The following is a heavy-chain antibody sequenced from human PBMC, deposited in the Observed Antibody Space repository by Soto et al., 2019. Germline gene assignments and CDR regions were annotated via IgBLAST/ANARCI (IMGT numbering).Heavy chain of an antibody. Sequence: XGSLRLSCAASGFTFSSYSMNWVRQAPGKGLEWVSSISSSSSYIYYADSVKGRFTISRDNAKNSLYLQMNSLRAEDTAVYYCARDHSSSWLRRGYYYYGMDVWGQGTTVTVSS. D-gene: IGHD6-13*01. CDR1: GFTFSSYS. J-gene: IGHJ6*02. CDR3: ARDHSSSWLRRGYYYYGMDV. V-gene: IGHV3-21*01. CDR2: ISSSSSYI.